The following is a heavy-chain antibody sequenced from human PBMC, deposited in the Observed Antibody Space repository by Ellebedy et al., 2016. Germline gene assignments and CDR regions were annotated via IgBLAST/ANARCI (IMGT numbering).Heavy chain of an antibody. CDR3: ARAMVRGVISLLGY. CDR2: INAGNGNT. Sequence: ASVKVSCKASGYTFTSYAMHWVRQAPGQRLEWMGWINAGNGNTKYSQKFQGRVTITRDTSASTAYMELSSLRSEDTAVYYCARAMVRGVISLLGYWGQGTLVTVSS. CDR1: GYTFTSYA. J-gene: IGHJ4*02. D-gene: IGHD3-10*01. V-gene: IGHV1-3*01.